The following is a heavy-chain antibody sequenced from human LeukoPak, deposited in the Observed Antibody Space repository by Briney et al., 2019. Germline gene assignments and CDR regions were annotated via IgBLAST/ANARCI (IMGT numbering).Heavy chain of an antibody. D-gene: IGHD1-26*01. CDR1: GFIFSSYE. V-gene: IGHV3-48*03. CDR2: ISSSGRTM. CDR3: ARDLWYSGSRAPPRAFDI. J-gene: IGHJ3*02. Sequence: PGGSLSLSCEASGFIFSSYEMNWVRQAPGKGLEWVSFISSSGRTMYYADSMKGRFTVSRDNAKNSVYLQMNSLRAEDTAVYCCARDLWYSGSRAPPRAFDIWGQGTMVTVSS.